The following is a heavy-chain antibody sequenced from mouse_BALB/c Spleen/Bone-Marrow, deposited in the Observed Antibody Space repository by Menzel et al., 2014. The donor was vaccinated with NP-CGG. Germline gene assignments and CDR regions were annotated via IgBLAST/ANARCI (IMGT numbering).Heavy chain of an antibody. D-gene: IGHD1-1*01. V-gene: IGHV1-80*01. Sequence: QVQLQQPGAELVRPGSSVKISCKASGYAFSRSWMNWVKQRPGQGLEWIGQIYPVDDDTNYSGKFKGRATLTADKSSGTAYMQLSSLTSEDSAVYFCAGSTPLAYWGQGTLVTVSA. CDR2: IYPVDDDT. CDR1: GYAFSRSW. J-gene: IGHJ3*01. CDR3: AGSTPLAY.